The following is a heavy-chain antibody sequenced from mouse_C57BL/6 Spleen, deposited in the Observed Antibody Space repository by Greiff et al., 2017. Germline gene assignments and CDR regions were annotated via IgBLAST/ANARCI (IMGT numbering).Heavy chain of an antibody. J-gene: IGHJ3*01. D-gene: IGHD2-1*01. CDR2: IIPNNGGT. CDR3: ARGGGNYPFAY. Sequence: EVKLQESGPELVKPGASVKIPCKASGYTFTDYNMDWVKQSHGKSLEWIGDIIPNNGGTFYTQKFKGKVTLTVAKSSSTAYMELRSLTSEGTAVYYCARGGGNYPFAYWGQGTLVTVSA. CDR1: GYTFTDYN. V-gene: IGHV1-18*01.